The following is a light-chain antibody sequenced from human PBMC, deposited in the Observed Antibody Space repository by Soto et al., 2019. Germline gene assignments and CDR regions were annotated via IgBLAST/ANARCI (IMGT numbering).Light chain of an antibody. CDR2: GNS. V-gene: IGLV1-40*01. J-gene: IGLJ3*02. CDR1: SSNIGAGYD. CDR3: QSYDSLSWV. Sequence: QSVLTQPPSVSGAPGQRVTISCTGSSSNIGAGYDVPWYQQLPGTAPKLLIYGNSNRPSGVPDRFSGSKSGTSASLAITGLQAEDEADYYCQSYDSLSWVFGGGTKVTVL.